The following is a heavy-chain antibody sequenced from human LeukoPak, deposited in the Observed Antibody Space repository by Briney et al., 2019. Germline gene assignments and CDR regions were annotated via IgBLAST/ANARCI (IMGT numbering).Heavy chain of an antibody. J-gene: IGHJ4*02. V-gene: IGHV3-23*01. D-gene: IGHD6-19*01. Sequence: QPGGSLRLSCAASGFTFSGYAMSWVRQAPGKGLEWVSAISGSGGSTYYADSVKGRFAISRDNSKNTLYLQMNSLRAEDTAVYYCAKDNSDIAVAGIPFDDWGQGTLVTVSS. CDR1: GFTFSGYA. CDR3: AKDNSDIAVAGIPFDD. CDR2: ISGSGGST.